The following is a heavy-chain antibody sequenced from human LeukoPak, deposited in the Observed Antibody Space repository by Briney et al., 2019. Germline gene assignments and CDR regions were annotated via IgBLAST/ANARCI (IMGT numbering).Heavy chain of an antibody. D-gene: IGHD3-10*01. CDR3: ASIMVRGGTFDY. CDR2: ISFDGSNK. Sequence: GGSLRLSCAASGFTFSSYAMHWVRQAPGKGLEWVAVISFDGSNKYYADSVKGRFTISRDNSKNTLYLQMNSLRADDTAVYHCASIMVRGGTFDYWGQGTLVTVSS. CDR1: GFTFSSYA. J-gene: IGHJ4*02. V-gene: IGHV3-30*04.